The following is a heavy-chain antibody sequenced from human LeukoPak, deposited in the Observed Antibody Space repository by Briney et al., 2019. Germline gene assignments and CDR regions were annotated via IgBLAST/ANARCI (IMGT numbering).Heavy chain of an antibody. V-gene: IGHV3-30*18. CDR1: GFTFSSYG. D-gene: IGHD2-8*02. CDR3: AKDTSRLVVNAPLDY. J-gene: IGHJ4*02. Sequence: GGSLRLSCAASGFTFSSYGMHWVRQAPGKGLEWGAMISYDGSNKYSADSVKGRFTISRDNPKNTLYLQMNSLRAEDTAVYYCAKDTSRLVVNAPLDYWGQGTLVTVSS. CDR2: ISYDGSNK.